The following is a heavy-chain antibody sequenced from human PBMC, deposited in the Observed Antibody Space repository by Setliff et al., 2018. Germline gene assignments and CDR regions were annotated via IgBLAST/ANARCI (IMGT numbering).Heavy chain of an antibody. V-gene: IGHV3-23*03. J-gene: IGHJ4*02. CDR1: GFTVSAND. Sequence: LRLSCAASGFTVSANDMSWVRQAPGKGLEWVSVIYTGESTTYYADSVKGRFTVSRDNTKNTLYLKMNDLRAEDTAIYYFGESPGRFGKDFVIPSYFDSWGPGTLVTVSS. CDR3: GESPGRFGKDFVIPSYFDS. D-gene: IGHD3-16*02. CDR2: IYTGESTT.